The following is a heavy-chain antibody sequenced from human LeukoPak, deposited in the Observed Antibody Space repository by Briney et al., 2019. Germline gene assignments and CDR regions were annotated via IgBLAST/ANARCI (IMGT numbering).Heavy chain of an antibody. J-gene: IGHJ3*02. V-gene: IGHV1-69*06. CDR1: GGTFSSYA. Sequence: GASVKVSCKASGGTFSSYAIIWVRQAPGQGLEWMGGIIPILDTANYAQKLQGRVTITADKSTSTAYMELSSLRSEDTAVYYCARVQAAHDAFDIWGQGTMVTVSS. CDR2: IIPILDTA. CDR3: ARVQAAHDAFDI.